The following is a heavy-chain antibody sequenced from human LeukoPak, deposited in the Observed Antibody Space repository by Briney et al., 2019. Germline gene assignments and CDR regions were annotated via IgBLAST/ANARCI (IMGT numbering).Heavy chain of an antibody. V-gene: IGHV4-38-2*01. CDR2: IYHSGST. J-gene: IGHJ4*02. Sequence: SETLSLTCAVSGYSISSGYYWGWIRQPPGKGLEWIGSIYHSGSTYYNPSLKSRVTISVDTSKNQFSLKLSSVTAADTAVYYCAGFPVVPAYFDYWGQGTLVTVSS. D-gene: IGHD2-2*01. CDR1: GYSISSGYY. CDR3: AGFPVVPAYFDY.